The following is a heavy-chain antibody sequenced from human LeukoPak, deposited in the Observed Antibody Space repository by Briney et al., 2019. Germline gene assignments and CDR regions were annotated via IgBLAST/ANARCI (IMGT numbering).Heavy chain of an antibody. CDR3: AKNKGWELPAELDS. D-gene: IGHD2-15*01. J-gene: IGHJ4*02. CDR2: INQDGDEK. V-gene: IGHV3-7*01. CDR1: GFTFKNSW. Sequence: GGSLRLSCAASGFTFKNSWMSWVRQAPGKGLEWVANINQDGDEKYYVDSVKGRFTISRGDAQTSVYLQLSSLRPEDTAVYYCAKNKGWELPAELDSWGQGALVIVSS.